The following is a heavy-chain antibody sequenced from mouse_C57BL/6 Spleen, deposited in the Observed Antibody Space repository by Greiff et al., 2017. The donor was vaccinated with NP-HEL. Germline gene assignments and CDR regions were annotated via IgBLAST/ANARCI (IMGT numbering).Heavy chain of an antibody. V-gene: IGHV3-6*01. CDR2: ISYDGSN. CDR3: ARDRDGLYFDY. D-gene: IGHD1-1*01. Sequence: EVQLMESGPGLVKPSQSLSLTCSVTGYSITSGYYWNWIRQFPGNKLEWMGYISYDGSNNYNPSLKNRISITRDTSKNQFFLKLNSVTTEDTATYYCARDRDGLYFDYWGQGTTLTVSS. CDR1: GYSITSGYY. J-gene: IGHJ2*01.